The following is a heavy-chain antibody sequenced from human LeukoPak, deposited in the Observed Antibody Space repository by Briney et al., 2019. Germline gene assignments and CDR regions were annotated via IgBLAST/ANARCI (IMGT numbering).Heavy chain of an antibody. V-gene: IGHV1-2*02. D-gene: IGHD2-15*01. J-gene: IGHJ4*02. Sequence: ASVKVSCKASGYTFTGYYMHWVRQAPGQGLEWMGWINPNSGGTNYAQKFQGRVTMTRDTSISTAYMELSRLRSDDTAVYYCARDEDIVVVVPDYWGQGTLVTVSS. CDR2: INPNSGGT. CDR3: ARDEDIVVVVPDY. CDR1: GYTFTGYY.